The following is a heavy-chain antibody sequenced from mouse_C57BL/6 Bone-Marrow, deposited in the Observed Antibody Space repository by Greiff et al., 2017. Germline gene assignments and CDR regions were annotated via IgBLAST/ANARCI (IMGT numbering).Heavy chain of an antibody. D-gene: IGHD2-5*01. Sequence: VKLQESVAELARPGASVKLSCKASGFTFKNTGMRWVKQRPGQGLEWIGGIYPGNGNTKYNEKFQGKATMTADTSSSTAYMELRSLTSEDSAVYYCAREYYSRSCYDDYWGQGTMVTVSA. J-gene: IGHJ3*01. CDR3: AREYYSRSCYDDY. V-gene: IGHV1-81*01. CDR1: GFTFKNTG. CDR2: IYPGNGNT.